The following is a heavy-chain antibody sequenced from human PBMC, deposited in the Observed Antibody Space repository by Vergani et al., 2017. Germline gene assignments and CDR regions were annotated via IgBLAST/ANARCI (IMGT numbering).Heavy chain of an antibody. CDR2: IYYSGST. CDR3: ARVGATTTVVTPGGNYDYYGMDV. V-gene: IGHV4-61*08. Sequence: QVQLQESGPRLVRPSQTLSLTCTVSGGSINTGAYYWSWIRPPPGKGLEWIGYIYYSGSTNYNPSLKSRVTISVDTSKNQFSLKLSSVTAADTAVYYCARVGATTTVVTPGGNYDYYGMDVWGQGTTVTVSS. CDR1: GGSINTGAYY. D-gene: IGHD4-23*01. J-gene: IGHJ6*02.